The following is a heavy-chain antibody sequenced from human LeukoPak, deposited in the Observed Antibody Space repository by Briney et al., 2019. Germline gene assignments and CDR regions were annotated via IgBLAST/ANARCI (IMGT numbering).Heavy chain of an antibody. CDR2: INHSGST. CDR3: ASALISYGFGN. Sequence: PSETLSLTCAVYGGSFSGYYWSWIRQPPGKGLEWIGEINHSGSTNYNPSLKRRVTISVDTYKNPFSLKLSSVTAADTAVYYCASALISYGFGNWGQGTLVTVSS. CDR1: GGSFSGYY. J-gene: IGHJ4*02. D-gene: IGHD5-18*01. V-gene: IGHV4-34*01.